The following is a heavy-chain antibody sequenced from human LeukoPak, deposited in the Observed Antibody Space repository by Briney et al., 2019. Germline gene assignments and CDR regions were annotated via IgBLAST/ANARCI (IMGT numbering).Heavy chain of an antibody. CDR3: ARAGYAGGFYGMDV. J-gene: IGHJ6*02. Sequence: GRSLRLSCAASGFTFSSYGMHWVRQAPGKGLEWVAIIWYDGSNKYSADSVKGRFTISRDNSKNTLYLQMNSLRAEDTAVYYCARAGYAGGFYGMDVWGQGTTVTVSS. V-gene: IGHV3-33*01. CDR2: IWYDGSNK. D-gene: IGHD5-12*01. CDR1: GFTFSSYG.